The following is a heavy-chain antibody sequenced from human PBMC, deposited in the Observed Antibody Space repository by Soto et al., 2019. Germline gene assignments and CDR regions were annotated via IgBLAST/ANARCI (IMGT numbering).Heavy chain of an antibody. D-gene: IGHD2-8*01. V-gene: IGHV3-23*01. J-gene: IGHJ4*02. Sequence: GGSLRLSCAVSGFIFSNYAMSWVRQAPGKGLEWVSVVSASGHITYYADSVKGRFTISRDNSKSTLYLQMNSRIADDTAVYYCANRVEGTMVYIDYWGLGTLVTVSS. CDR2: VSASGHIT. CDR1: GFIFSNYA. CDR3: ANRVEGTMVYIDY.